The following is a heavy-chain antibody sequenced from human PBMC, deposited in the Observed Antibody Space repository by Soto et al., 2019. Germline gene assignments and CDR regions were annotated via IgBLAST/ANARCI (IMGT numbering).Heavy chain of an antibody. V-gene: IGHV1-69*06. Sequence: SVKVSCKASGGSLSTNPISWVRQAPGQGLEWMGGTGSGTGPGNHAQKFQGRLTVTADKSTSTVYMELTNLSSEDTAVYYCARRHSGGFFRFFDSWGQGTLVTVS. CDR2: TGSGTGPG. CDR1: GGSLSTNP. J-gene: IGHJ4*02. CDR3: ARRHSGGFFRFFDS. D-gene: IGHD2-15*01.